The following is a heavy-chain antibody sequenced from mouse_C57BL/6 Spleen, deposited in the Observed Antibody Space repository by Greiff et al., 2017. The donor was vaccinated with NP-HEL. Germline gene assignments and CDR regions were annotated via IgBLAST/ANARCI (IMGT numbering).Heavy chain of an antibody. Sequence: VQLQQPGAELVRPGSSVKLSCKASGYTFTSYWMHWVKQRPIQGLEWIGNIDPSDSATHYNQKFKDKATLTVDKSSSTAYMQLIRLTSEDSAVYYCARNVYYSNYYFDYWGQGTTLTVSS. D-gene: IGHD2-5*01. CDR2: IDPSDSAT. CDR3: ARNVYYSNYYFDY. J-gene: IGHJ2*01. CDR1: GYTFTSYW. V-gene: IGHV1-52*01.